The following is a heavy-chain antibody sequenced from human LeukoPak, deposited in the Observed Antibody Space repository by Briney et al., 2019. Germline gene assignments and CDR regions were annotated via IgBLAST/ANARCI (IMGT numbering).Heavy chain of an antibody. CDR2: IYYSGST. V-gene: IGHV4-59*01. J-gene: IGHJ4*02. CDR3: ARDTGTVVDY. Sequence: PSETLSLTCTVSGXSISTYYWSWIRQPPGKGLEWIGYIYYSGSTNYNPSLKSRVTTSVDTSKNQFSLKLSSVTAADTAVYYCARDTGTVVDYWGQGTLVTVSS. CDR1: GXSISTYY. D-gene: IGHD4-23*01.